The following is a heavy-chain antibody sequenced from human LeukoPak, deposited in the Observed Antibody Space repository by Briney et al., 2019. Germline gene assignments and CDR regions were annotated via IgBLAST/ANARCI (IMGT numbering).Heavy chain of an antibody. V-gene: IGHV3-11*01. CDR3: ARVGKTGTHYYYYGMDV. CDR1: GFTFSDYY. Sequence: GGSLRLSCAASGFTFSDYYMSWIRQAPGKGLECVSYISSSGSTIYYADSVKGRFTISRDNAKNSLYLQMNSLRAEDTAVYYCARVGKTGTHYYYYGMDVWGQGTTVTVSS. D-gene: IGHD1-1*01. J-gene: IGHJ6*02. CDR2: ISSSGSTI.